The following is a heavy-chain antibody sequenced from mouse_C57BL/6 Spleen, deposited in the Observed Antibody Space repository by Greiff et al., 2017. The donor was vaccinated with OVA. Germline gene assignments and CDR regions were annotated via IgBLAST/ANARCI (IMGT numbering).Heavy chain of an antibody. CDR3: ARGGLITTVVATGFDV. CDR1: GFTFSSYA. V-gene: IGHV5-4*03. Sequence: EVKLEESGGGLVKPGGSLKLSCAASGFTFSSYAMSWVRQTPEKRLEWVATISDGGSYTYYPDNVKGRFTISRDNAKNNLYLQMSHLKSEDTAMYYCARGGLITTVVATGFDVWGTGTTVTVSS. D-gene: IGHD1-1*01. J-gene: IGHJ1*03. CDR2: ISDGGSYT.